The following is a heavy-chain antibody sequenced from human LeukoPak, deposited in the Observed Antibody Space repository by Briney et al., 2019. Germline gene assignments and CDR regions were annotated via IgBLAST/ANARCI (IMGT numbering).Heavy chain of an antibody. V-gene: IGHV3-74*01. D-gene: IGHD4-17*01. CDR2: ISSDGSST. CDR1: GFTFSSYW. CDR3: ARGMYINYGDN. Sequence: PGGSLRLSCAASGFTFSSYWMHWVRQAPGKGLVWVSRISSDGSSTTYADSVKGRFTISRDNAKNTQYLHMNSLRAEDTAVYYCARGMYINYGDNWGQGTLVTVSS. J-gene: IGHJ4*02.